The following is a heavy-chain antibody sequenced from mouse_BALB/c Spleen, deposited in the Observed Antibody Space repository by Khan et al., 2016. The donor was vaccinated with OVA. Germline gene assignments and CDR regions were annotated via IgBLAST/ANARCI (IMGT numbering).Heavy chain of an antibody. D-gene: IGHD2-10*01. CDR2: INTYTGEP. Sequence: QIQLVLFGPELKKSGATVKISCKASGYTFTNYGMNWVKQSPGKALKWMGWINTYTGEPTYADDFKGRFAFSLETSASTAYYQRTNLKNEDTTTYFVARPSYFSYTRDHWGQGTSVTVSS. CDR3: ARPSYFSYTRDH. J-gene: IGHJ4*01. V-gene: IGHV9-3-1*01. CDR1: GYTFTNYG.